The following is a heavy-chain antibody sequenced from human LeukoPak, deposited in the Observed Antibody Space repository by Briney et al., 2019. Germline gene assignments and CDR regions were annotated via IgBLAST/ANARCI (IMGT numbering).Heavy chain of an antibody. Sequence: PSETLSLTCTVSGGSISSGGYYWSWIRQPGGKGLEWIGRIYTSESTNYNPSLKSRVTMSVDTSKNQFSLKLSSVTAADTAVYYCAREVTTWGSANNWFDPWGQGTLVTVSS. D-gene: IGHD4-11*01. J-gene: IGHJ5*02. CDR2: IYTSEST. CDR1: GGSISSGGYY. CDR3: AREVTTWGSANNWFDP. V-gene: IGHV4-61*02.